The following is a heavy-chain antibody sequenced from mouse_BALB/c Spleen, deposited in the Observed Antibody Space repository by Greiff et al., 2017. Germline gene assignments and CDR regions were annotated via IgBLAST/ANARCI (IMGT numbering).Heavy chain of an antibody. Sequence: EVNVVESGGGLVQPGGSLRLSCATSGFTFTDYYMSWVRQPPGKALEWLGFIRNKANGYTTEYSASVKGRFTISRDNSQSILYLQMNTLRAEDSATYYCASGSTHISWFAYWGQGTLVTVSA. CDR1: GFTFTDYY. CDR2: IRNKANGYTT. V-gene: IGHV7-3*02. D-gene: IGHD2-1*01. CDR3: ASGSTHISWFAY. J-gene: IGHJ3*01.